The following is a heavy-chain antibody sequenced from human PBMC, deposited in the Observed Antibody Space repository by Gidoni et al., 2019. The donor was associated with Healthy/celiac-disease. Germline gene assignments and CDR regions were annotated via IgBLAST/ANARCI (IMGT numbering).Heavy chain of an antibody. J-gene: IGHJ4*02. V-gene: IGHV3-30-3*01. D-gene: IGHD6-19*01. Sequence: QVQLVESGGGVVQPGRSLRLSCAASGFTFRSYAMHWVRQAPGKGLEWVAVISYDGSNKYYADSVKGRFTISRDNSKNTLYLQMNSLRAEDTAVYYCARDQDSSGWPLIFDYWGQGTLVTVSS. CDR2: ISYDGSNK. CDR3: ARDQDSSGWPLIFDY. CDR1: GFTFRSYA.